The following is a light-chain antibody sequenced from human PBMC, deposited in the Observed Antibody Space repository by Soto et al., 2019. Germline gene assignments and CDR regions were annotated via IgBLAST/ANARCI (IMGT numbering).Light chain of an antibody. CDR1: QGIRAD. Sequence: AIPMTQSPSSLSASVGDRVTISCRASQGIRADLGWYQHKPGKAPRLLIYAASSLQGGVPSRFSGTGSGTEFTLTINNLQPEDSATYYCLQDYNYPRTFGQGTKLEI. CDR2: AAS. V-gene: IGKV1-6*01. J-gene: IGKJ2*02. CDR3: LQDYNYPRT.